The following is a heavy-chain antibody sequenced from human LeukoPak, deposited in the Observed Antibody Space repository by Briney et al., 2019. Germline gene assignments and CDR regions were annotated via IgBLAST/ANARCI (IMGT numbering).Heavy chain of an antibody. CDR1: GLTFSVAG. CDR2: ITGNGGST. D-gene: IGHD2-15*01. V-gene: IGHV3-23*01. CDR3: AKRSCSDTTCYPLDY. Sequence: GGSLRLSCAASGLTFSVAGMHWVRQAPGKGLEWVSAITGNGGSTYYADSVKGRFTISRDNSKSTLYLQMNRLRAEDTAIYYCAKRSCSDTTCYPLDYWGQGTLVTVSS. J-gene: IGHJ4*02.